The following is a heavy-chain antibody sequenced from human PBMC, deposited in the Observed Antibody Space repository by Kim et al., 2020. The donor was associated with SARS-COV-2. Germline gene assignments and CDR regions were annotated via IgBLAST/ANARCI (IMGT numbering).Heavy chain of an antibody. J-gene: IGHJ5*02. CDR1: GFTFDDYA. CDR3: AKDMSVGALGGGGWFDP. Sequence: GGSLRLSCAASGFTFDDYAMHWVRQAPGKGLEWVSGISWNSGSIGYADSVKGRFTISRDNAKNSLYLQMNSLRAEDTALYYCAKDMSVGALGGGGWFDPWGQGTLVTVSS. V-gene: IGHV3-9*01. CDR2: ISWNSGSI. D-gene: IGHD2-21*01.